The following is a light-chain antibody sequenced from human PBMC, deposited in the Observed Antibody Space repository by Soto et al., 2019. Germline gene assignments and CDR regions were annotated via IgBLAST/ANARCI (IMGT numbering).Light chain of an antibody. CDR2: EVS. J-gene: IGLJ2*01. CDR1: SSDVGYNY. CDR3: SSYTGSSTLI. Sequence: QSALTQPASVSGSTGQSITISCTGTSSDVGYNYVSWYQHHPGKAPKLMIYEVSNRPSGVSNRFSGSKSGNTVSLTISGLQAEDEADYHCSSYTGSSTLIFGGGTKLTVL. V-gene: IGLV2-14*01.